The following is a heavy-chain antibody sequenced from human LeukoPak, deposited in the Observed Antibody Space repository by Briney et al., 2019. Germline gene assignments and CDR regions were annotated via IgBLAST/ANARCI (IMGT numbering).Heavy chain of an antibody. CDR1: GYTFTSYD. J-gene: IGHJ4*02. V-gene: IGHV1-8*01. CDR2: MNPNSGNT. Sequence: ASVKVSCKASGYTFTSYDINWVRQATGQGLEWMGWMNPNSGNTGYAQKFQGRVTMTRNTSISTAYMELSSLRSEDTAVYYCARGRADYYDSSGYYYLLDYWGQGTLVTVSS. CDR3: ARGRADYYDSSGYYYLLDY. D-gene: IGHD3-22*01.